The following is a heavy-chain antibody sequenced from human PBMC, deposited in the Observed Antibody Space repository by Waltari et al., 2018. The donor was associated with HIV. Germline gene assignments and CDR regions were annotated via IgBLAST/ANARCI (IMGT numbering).Heavy chain of an antibody. CDR3: ARSKDIVVVPAAMNYYGMDV. D-gene: IGHD2-2*01. J-gene: IGHJ6*02. CDR2: IYTSGST. V-gene: IGHV4-61*02. CDR1: GGSISSGRYY. Sequence: QVQLQESGPGLVKPSQTLSLTCTVSGGSISSGRYYWSWIRPPAGKGLEWIGRIYTSGSTNYNPSLKSRVTISVDTSKNQFSLKLSSVTAADTAVYYCARSKDIVVVPAAMNYYGMDVWGQGTTVTVSS.